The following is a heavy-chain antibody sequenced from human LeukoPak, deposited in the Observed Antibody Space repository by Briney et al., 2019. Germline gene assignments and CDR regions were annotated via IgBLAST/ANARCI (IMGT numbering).Heavy chain of an antibody. V-gene: IGHV1-2*02. D-gene: IGHD6-19*01. J-gene: IGHJ4*02. CDR3: ARLAGIAVAGTDY. Sequence: ASVKVSCQASGYTFADYYIHWVRQAPGQGLEWMGWINPKSGGTNYAQKFQGRVTLTRDTPITTAYMELSRLRSDDTAVYYCARLAGIAVAGTDYWGQGTLVTVSS. CDR1: GYTFADYY. CDR2: INPKSGGT.